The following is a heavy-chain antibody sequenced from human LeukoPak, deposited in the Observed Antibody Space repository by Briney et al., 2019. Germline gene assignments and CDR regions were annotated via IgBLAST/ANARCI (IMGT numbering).Heavy chain of an antibody. D-gene: IGHD4-17*01. V-gene: IGHV5-51*01. CDR2: IYPGDSDT. CDR1: GYSFTSYW. CDR3: ARQYLDYVPYYYYMDV. J-gene: IGHJ6*03. Sequence: GESLKISCKGSGYSFTSYWIGWVRQMPGKGLEWMGIIYPGDSDTRYSPSFQGQVTISADKSISTAYLQWSSLKASDTAMYYCARQYLDYVPYYYYMDVWGKGTTVTVSS.